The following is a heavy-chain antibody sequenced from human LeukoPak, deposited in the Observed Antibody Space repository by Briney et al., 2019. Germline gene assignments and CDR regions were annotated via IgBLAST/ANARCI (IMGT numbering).Heavy chain of an antibody. CDR2: IYPGDSDT. J-gene: IGHJ3*02. D-gene: IGHD3-22*01. CDR1: GYSFTSYW. Sequence: GASLKISCKGSGYSFTSYWIGWVRQMPGKGLEWMEIIYPGDSDTRYSPSFQGQVTISADKSISTAYLQWSSLKASDTAMYYCARLRYYYDSSGYEDAFDIWGQGTMVTVSS. V-gene: IGHV5-51*01. CDR3: ARLRYYYDSSGYEDAFDI.